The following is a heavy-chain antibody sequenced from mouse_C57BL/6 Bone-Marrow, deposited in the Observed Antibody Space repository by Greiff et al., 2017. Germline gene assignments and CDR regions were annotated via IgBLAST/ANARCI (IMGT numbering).Heavy chain of an antibody. CDR2: ISDGGSYT. CDR1: GFTFSSYA. CDR3: ARDRITTGRFDY. Sequence: DVMLVESGGGLVKPGGSLKLSCAASGFTFSSYAMSWVRQTPEKRLEWVATISDGGSYTYYPDNVKGRFTISRDNAKNNLYLQMSHLKSEDTAMYYCARDRITTGRFDYWGQGTTLTVSS. V-gene: IGHV5-4*01. J-gene: IGHJ2*01. D-gene: IGHD1-1*01.